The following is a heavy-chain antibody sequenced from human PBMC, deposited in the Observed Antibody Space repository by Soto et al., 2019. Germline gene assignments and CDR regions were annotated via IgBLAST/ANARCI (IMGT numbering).Heavy chain of an antibody. D-gene: IGHD6-6*01. CDR1: GFTFSSYS. Sequence: GGSLRLSCAASGFTFSSYSMNWVRQAPGKGLEWVSSISSSSSYIYYADSVKGRFTISRDNAKNSLYLQMNSLRAEDTAVYYCASIGSSSLYYYYMDVWGKGTTVTVSS. J-gene: IGHJ6*03. CDR2: ISSSSSYI. V-gene: IGHV3-21*01. CDR3: ASIGSSSLYYYYMDV.